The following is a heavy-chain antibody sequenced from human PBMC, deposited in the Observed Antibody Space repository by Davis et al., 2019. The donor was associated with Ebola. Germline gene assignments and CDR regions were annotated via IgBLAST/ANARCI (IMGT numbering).Heavy chain of an antibody. J-gene: IGHJ6*02. CDR1: GFTFSSYA. CDR2: ISGSGGST. V-gene: IGHV3-23*01. CDR3: AKDLIKNDCSSTSCYVRVYYYYGMDV. Sequence: GESLKISCAASGFTFSSYAMSWVRQAPGKGLEWVSAISGSGGSTYYADSVKGRFTISRDNSKNTLYLQMNSLRAEDTAVYYCAKDLIKNDCSSTSCYVRVYYYYGMDVWGQGTTVTVSS. D-gene: IGHD2-2*01.